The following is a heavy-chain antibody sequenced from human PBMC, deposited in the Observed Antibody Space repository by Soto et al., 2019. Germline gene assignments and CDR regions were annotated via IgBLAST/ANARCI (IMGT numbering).Heavy chain of an antibody. CDR3: AGQWIQLWAYFDY. D-gene: IGHD5-18*01. J-gene: IGHJ4*02. CDR1: GGSISSGGYS. CDR2: IYHSGST. V-gene: IGHV4-30-2*01. Sequence: SETLSLTCAVSGGSISSGGYSWSWIRQPPGKGLEWIGYIYHSGSTYYNPSLKSRVTISVDRSKNQFSLKLSSVTAADTAVYYCAGQWIQLWAYFDYWGQGTLVTVSS.